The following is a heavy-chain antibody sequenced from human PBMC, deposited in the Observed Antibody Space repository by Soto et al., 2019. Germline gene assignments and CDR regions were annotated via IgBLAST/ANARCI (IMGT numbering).Heavy chain of an antibody. CDR3: ARAGRGCSITNCPDNYFDY. CDR2: ISYDGSSK. V-gene: IGHV3-30*09. D-gene: IGHD2-2*01. CDR1: GFTFSSYA. J-gene: IGHJ4*02. Sequence: GGSLRLSCAASGFTFSSYAMHWVRQAPGKGLEWVAVISYDGSSKYYADSVKGRFAISRDNSKNTLYLQMNGLRAEDTAVYYCARAGRGCSITNCPDNYFDYWGQGTLVTVSS.